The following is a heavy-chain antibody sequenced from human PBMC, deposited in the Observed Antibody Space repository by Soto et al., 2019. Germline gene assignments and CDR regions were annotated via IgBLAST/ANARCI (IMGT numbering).Heavy chain of an antibody. CDR3: ARDIREAVAAPYYFDY. CDR2: ISSSSSTI. V-gene: IGHV3-48*02. Sequence: GGALRVCWAGSGFTFSRDRYHWVRPGPGRGFEWVSYISSSSSTIYYADSVKGRFTISRDNAKNSLYLQMNSLRDEDTAVYYCARDIREAVAAPYYFDYWGQGTLVTVSS. D-gene: IGHD6-19*01. CDR1: GFTFSRDR. J-gene: IGHJ4*02.